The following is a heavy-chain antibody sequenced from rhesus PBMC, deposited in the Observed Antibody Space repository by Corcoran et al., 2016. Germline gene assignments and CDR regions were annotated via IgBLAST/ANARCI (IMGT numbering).Heavy chain of an antibody. CDR2: VHGSSATT. V-gene: IGHV4-143*01. Sequence: QVQLQESGPGLVKPSETLSLTCTVSGGSISGYYYWTWIRQPPGKGLEWIGGVHGSSATTYYSPSLRSRGTISKDSSKNQFSLNLSSVTAADTAVYYCARRDYDSAHYIDYWGQGVLVTVSS. D-gene: IGHD3-28*01. CDR3: ARRDYDSAHYIDY. CDR1: GGSISGYYY. J-gene: IGHJ4*01.